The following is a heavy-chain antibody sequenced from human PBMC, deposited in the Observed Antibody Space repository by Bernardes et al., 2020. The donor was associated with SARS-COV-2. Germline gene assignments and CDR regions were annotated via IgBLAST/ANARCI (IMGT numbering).Heavy chain of an antibody. V-gene: IGHV2-5*01. D-gene: IGHD3-9*01. CDR2: IYWYDDK. CDR1: AFSLSTIELG. CDR3: AHSPEYYDILTGYYGWFDP. Sequence: SHHAPGNAILPLMLSCAFSAFSLSTIELGVGWICQPPGKVLEWLGRIYWYDDKRYSPSLQSRLTITKDTSKNQVVLTMTNMEPVDTATYYCAHSPEYYDILTGYYGWFDPWGQGTLVTVSS. J-gene: IGHJ5*02.